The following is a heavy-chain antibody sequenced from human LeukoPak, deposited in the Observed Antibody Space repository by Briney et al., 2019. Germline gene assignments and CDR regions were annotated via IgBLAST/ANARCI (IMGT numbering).Heavy chain of an antibody. D-gene: IGHD3-3*01. CDR2: INHSGST. Sequence: SETLSLTCAVYGGSFSGYYWSWIRQPPGKGLEWIGEINHSGSTNYNPSLKSRVTISVDTSKNQFSLKLSSVTAADTAVHYCARAEPGYYDFWSGYHNYYYYMDVWGKGTTVTVSS. V-gene: IGHV4-34*01. J-gene: IGHJ6*03. CDR3: ARAEPGYYDFWSGYHNYYYYMDV. CDR1: GGSFSGYY.